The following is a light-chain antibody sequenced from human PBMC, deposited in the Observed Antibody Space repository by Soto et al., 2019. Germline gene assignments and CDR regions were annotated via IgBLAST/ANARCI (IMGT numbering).Light chain of an antibody. J-gene: IGKJ1*01. V-gene: IGKV1-27*01. CDR1: QGISNS. CDR3: QMYFTAPET. Sequence: DIQMTQSPSSLSASVGDRVTITCRASQGISNSLAWYQQKPGKVPKVLIYDASTLHSGVPSRFSGSGSGTDFTLTSNNFHPEHAATYYCQMYFTAPETFGQGTRVEVK. CDR2: DAS.